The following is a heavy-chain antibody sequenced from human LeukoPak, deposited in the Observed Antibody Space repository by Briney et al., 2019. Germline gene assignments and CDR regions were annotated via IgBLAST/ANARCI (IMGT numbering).Heavy chain of an antibody. CDR2: INPSGGST. D-gene: IGHD3-22*01. V-gene: IGHV1-46*01. CDR1: GYTFTSYD. Sequence: ASVKVSCKASGYTFTSYDINWVRQAPGQGLEWMGIINPSGGSTSYAQKFQGRVTMTRDMSTSTVYMELSSLRSEDTAVYYCAREDGDYYDSSGSGLFDYWGQGTLVTVSS. CDR3: AREDGDYYDSSGSGLFDY. J-gene: IGHJ4*02.